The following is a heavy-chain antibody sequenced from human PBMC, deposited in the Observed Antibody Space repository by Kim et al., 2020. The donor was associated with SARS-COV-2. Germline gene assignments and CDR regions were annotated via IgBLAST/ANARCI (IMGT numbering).Heavy chain of an antibody. V-gene: IGHV4-59*13. CDR1: GGSISSYY. D-gene: IGHD3-10*01. CDR2: IYYSGST. CDR3: ARVGGFPYNWFDP. J-gene: IGHJ5*02. Sequence: SETLSLTCTVSGGSISSYYWSWIRQPPGKGLEWIGYIYYSGSTNYNPSLKSRVTISVDTSKNQFSLKLSSVTAADTAVYYCARVGGFPYNWFDPWGQGTLVTVSS.